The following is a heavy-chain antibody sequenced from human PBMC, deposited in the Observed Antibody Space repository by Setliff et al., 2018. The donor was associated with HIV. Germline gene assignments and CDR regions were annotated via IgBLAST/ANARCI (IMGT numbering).Heavy chain of an antibody. CDR1: GYTLTSNY. V-gene: IGHV1-46*01. CDR2: VNPSDGST. D-gene: IGHD3-10*02. J-gene: IGHJ5*02. CDR3: ARDMFEIWERSLAKGDEFDP. Sequence: ASVKVSCKASGYTLTSNYMHWVRQAPGQGLEWMGIVNPSDGSTIYAQKFQGRVTMTTDTSTSTAYMELSSLTSDDTAIYYCARDMFEIWERSLAKGDEFDPWGQGSLVTVSS.